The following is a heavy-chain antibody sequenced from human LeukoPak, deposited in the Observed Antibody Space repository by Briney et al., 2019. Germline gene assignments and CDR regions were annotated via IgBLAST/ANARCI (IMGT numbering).Heavy chain of an antibody. CDR3: ARTYYYDSSGYYLRSYYFDY. Sequence: PGGSLRLSCAASGFTVSSNYMSWVRQAPGKGLEWVSVIYSGGSAYYAGSVKGRFTISRDNSKNTLYLQMNSLRAEDTAVYYCARTYYYDSSGYYLRSYYFDYWGQGTLVTVSS. V-gene: IGHV3-53*01. D-gene: IGHD3-22*01. CDR2: IYSGGSA. CDR1: GFTVSSNY. J-gene: IGHJ4*02.